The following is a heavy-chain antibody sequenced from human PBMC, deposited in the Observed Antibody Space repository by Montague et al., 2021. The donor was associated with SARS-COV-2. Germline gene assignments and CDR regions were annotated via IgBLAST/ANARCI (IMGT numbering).Heavy chain of an antibody. Sequence: SLRLSCAASGFTFSSYAMHWVRQAPGKGLEWVAVISYDGSNKYYADSAKGRFTISRDNSKNTLYLQMNSLGAEDTAVYYCARDSVTDGPYGMDVWGQGTTVTVSS. J-gene: IGHJ6*02. V-gene: IGHV3-30*04. CDR2: ISYDGSNK. D-gene: IGHD2-21*02. CDR1: GFTFSSYA. CDR3: ARDSVTDGPYGMDV.